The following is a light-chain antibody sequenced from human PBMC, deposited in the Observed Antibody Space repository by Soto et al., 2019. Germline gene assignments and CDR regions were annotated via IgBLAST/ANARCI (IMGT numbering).Light chain of an antibody. CDR2: DAS. CDR3: QQYNSYSWT. Sequence: DIQMTQSPSTLSASVGARVTITCRAIQSISSWLAWYQQKRGKAPKLXIYDASSLESGVPSRFSGSGSGTEFTRTISSLQPDDFETYYCQQYNSYSWTFGQGTKVDIK. J-gene: IGKJ1*01. CDR1: QSISSW. V-gene: IGKV1-5*01.